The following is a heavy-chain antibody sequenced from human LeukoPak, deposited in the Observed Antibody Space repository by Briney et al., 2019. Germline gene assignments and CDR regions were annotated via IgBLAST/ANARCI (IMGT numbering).Heavy chain of an antibody. CDR2: IYPGDSDT. Sequence: GESLKISFKGSGXSFSNYCIGWVRQMPGKSLEWMGIIYPGDSDTRYSPSFQGQVTISADKSISTAYLQWNSLKASDTAMYYCARPSPSGDHYFDFWGQGTLVTVSS. D-gene: IGHD2-21*02. CDR1: GXSFSNYC. V-gene: IGHV5-51*01. J-gene: IGHJ4*02. CDR3: ARPSPSGDHYFDF.